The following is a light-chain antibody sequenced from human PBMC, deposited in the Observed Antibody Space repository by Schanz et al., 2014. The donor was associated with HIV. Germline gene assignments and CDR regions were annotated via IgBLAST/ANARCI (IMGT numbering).Light chain of an antibody. V-gene: IGLV1-40*01. CDR2: GNS. Sequence: QSVLTQPPSVSGAPGQRVTISCAGNSSNIGAGYDVHWYQQLPGTAPKLLIYGNSNRPSGVPDRFSGSKSGTSASLAITGLQAEDEADYYCATWDDSLTGFVFGSGTKLTVL. CDR1: SSNIGAGYD. CDR3: ATWDDSLTGFV. J-gene: IGLJ1*01.